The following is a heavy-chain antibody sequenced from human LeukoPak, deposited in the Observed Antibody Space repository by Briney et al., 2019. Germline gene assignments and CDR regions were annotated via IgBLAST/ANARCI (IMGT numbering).Heavy chain of an antibody. CDR1: GYTFTSYF. Sequence: ASVKVSCKASGYTFTSYFMHWVRQAPGQGLEWMGIINPSGGSTSYAQKFQGRVTMTRDTSTSTVYMELSSLRSEDTAVYYCARTLNYDFWSGYGLYWYFDLWGRGNLVTVSS. D-gene: IGHD3-3*01. CDR3: ARTLNYDFWSGYGLYWYFDL. V-gene: IGHV1-46*01. J-gene: IGHJ2*01. CDR2: INPSGGST.